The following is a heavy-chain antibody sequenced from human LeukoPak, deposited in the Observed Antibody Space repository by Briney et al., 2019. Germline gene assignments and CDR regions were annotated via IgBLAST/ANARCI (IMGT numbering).Heavy chain of an antibody. CDR2: INPSGGST. CDR3: ARERTLTSCYDY. D-gene: IGHD2-15*01. J-gene: IGHJ4*02. CDR1: GYTFTSHH. V-gene: IGHV1-46*01. Sequence: ASVKVSCKASGYTFTSHHIHWVRQAPGRGLEWMGIINPSGGSTNYARKFQGRLIMTRDTSTSTLYMELSRLRSDDTAVYYCARERTLTSCYDYWGQGTLVTVSS.